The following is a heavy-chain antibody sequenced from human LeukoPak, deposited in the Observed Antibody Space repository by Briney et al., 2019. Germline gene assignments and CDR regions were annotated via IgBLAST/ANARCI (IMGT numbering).Heavy chain of an antibody. Sequence: ASVKVSCKVSGYTFTDYYMHWVQQAPGKGLEWMGLVDPEDGETIYAEKFQGRVTMTADTSTDTAYMELSSLRSEDTAVYYCANTAGRRYNYWGQGTLVTVSS. D-gene: IGHD6-13*01. CDR2: VDPEDGET. V-gene: IGHV1-69-2*01. CDR1: GYTFTDYY. CDR3: ANTAGRRYNY. J-gene: IGHJ4*02.